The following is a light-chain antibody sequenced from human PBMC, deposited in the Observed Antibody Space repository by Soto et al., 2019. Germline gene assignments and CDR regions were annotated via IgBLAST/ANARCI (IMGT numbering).Light chain of an antibody. Sequence: EIVLTQSPGTLSLSPGERATLSCRASQTVSSNYLAWYQQKPGQAPRLLIYGASTRATGIPDRFSGSGSGTDFTLTISTLLSEDFAVYYRHQYYKWRLTFGGGTKVDIK. CDR1: QTVSSNY. CDR3: HQYYKWRLT. CDR2: GAS. J-gene: IGKJ4*01. V-gene: IGKV3-20*01.